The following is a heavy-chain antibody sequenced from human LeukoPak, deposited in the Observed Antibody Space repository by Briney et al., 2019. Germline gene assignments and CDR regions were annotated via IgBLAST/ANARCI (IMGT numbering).Heavy chain of an antibody. CDR3: ARAIGNLIYYFDY. D-gene: IGHD1-14*01. Sequence: GGSLRLSCTASGLLFGDYAMTWVRQAPGKGLEWVSGINWNGGSTGYADSVKGRFTISRDNAKNSLYLQMNSLRAEDTALYYCARAIGNLIYYFDYWGQGTLVTVSS. CDR2: INWNGGST. CDR1: GLLFGDYA. V-gene: IGHV3-20*04. J-gene: IGHJ4*02.